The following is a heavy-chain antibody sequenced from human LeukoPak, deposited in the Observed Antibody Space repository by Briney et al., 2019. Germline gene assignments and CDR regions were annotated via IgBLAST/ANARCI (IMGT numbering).Heavy chain of an antibody. CDR3: ARDLVWFGEPKGYYNYMDV. D-gene: IGHD3-10*01. J-gene: IGHJ6*03. Sequence: PGGSLRLSCAASGFTFNIYIMHWVPQTPGKGLVCVSSICTRTSHTYYPDSVKRRFTISRDNSKNSLFLQMNSQRAEDTAVYYCARDLVWFGEPKGYYNYMDVWGKGTTVTVSS. V-gene: IGHV3-21*06. CDR1: GFTFNIYI. CDR2: ICTRTSHT.